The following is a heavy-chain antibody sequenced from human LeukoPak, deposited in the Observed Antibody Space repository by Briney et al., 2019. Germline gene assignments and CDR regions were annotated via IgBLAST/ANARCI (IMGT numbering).Heavy chain of an antibody. CDR1: GYTFTDYD. V-gene: IGHV1-2*02. D-gene: IGHD2-2*01. J-gene: IGHJ4*02. CDR3: ARDHCSSTSCYWSLGY. CDR2: INPNSGGT. Sequence: ASVKVSCKTSGYTFTDYDINWVRQASGQGLEWMGWINPNSGGTNYAQKFQGRVTMTRDTSISTAYMELSRLRSDDTAVYYCARDHCSSTSCYWSLGYWGQGTLVTVSS.